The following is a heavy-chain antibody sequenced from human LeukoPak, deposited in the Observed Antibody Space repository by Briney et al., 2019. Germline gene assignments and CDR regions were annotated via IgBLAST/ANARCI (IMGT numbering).Heavy chain of an antibody. V-gene: IGHV4-61*02. Sequence: SQTLSLTCTVSGGSISSGSYYWGWIRQPAGKGLEWIGRIYTSGSTNYNPSLKSRVTISVDTSKNQFSLKLSSVTAADTAVYYCARARITIFGVWFDPWGQGTLVTVSS. CDR3: ARARITIFGVWFDP. D-gene: IGHD3-3*01. CDR2: IYTSGST. J-gene: IGHJ5*02. CDR1: GGSISSGSYY.